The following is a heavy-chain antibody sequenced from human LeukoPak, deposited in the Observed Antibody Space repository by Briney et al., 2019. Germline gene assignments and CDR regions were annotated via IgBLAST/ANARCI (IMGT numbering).Heavy chain of an antibody. Sequence: ASVKVSCKASGGTFNSYAISWVRQAPGQGLEWMGRIIPIFGTANYAQKFQGRVPITKDDSKSTPYLELSGQRPEGTAVYYCARDRLAAAGTVFDYWGQGNLVTVSS. D-gene: IGHD6-13*01. CDR2: IIPIFGTA. V-gene: IGHV1-69*05. CDR1: GGTFNSYA. CDR3: ARDRLAAAGTVFDY. J-gene: IGHJ4*02.